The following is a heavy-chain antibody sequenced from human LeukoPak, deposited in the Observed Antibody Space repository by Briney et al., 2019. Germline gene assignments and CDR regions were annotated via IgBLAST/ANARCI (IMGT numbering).Heavy chain of an antibody. V-gene: IGHV4-59*01. CDR1: GGSISSYY. Sequence: SETLSLTCTVSGGSISSYYWSWIRQPPGKGLEWIGYIYHSGSTNYNPSLKSRVTISVGTSKKQFSLRLSSVTAADTAVYYCARAVLVRGWFDPWGQGTLVTVSS. J-gene: IGHJ5*02. CDR2: IYHSGST. CDR3: ARAVLVRGWFDP.